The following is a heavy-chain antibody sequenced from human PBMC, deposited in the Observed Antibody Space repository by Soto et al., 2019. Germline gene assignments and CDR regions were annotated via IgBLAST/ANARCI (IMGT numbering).Heavy chain of an antibody. CDR2: ISGSGGST. CDR3: AKDKARSGYYYYYSMDV. Sequence: GGSLRLSCAASGFTFSSYAMSWVRQAPGKGLEWVSAISGSGGSTYYADSVKGRFTISRDNSKNTLYLQMNSLRAEDTAVYYCAKDKARSGYYYYYSMDVWGQGTTVTVSS. J-gene: IGHJ6*02. CDR1: GFTFSSYA. D-gene: IGHD3-3*01. V-gene: IGHV3-23*01.